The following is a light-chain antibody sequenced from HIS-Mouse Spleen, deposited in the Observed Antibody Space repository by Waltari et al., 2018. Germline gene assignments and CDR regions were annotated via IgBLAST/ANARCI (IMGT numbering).Light chain of an antibody. CDR3: SSYTSSSTWV. CDR1: SSDVGGYHS. Sequence: QSALTQPASVSGSPGQSITISCAGTSSDVGGYHSVSWYQQHPGKAPKPMIYDVSNRPSGVSNRFSGSKSGNTASLTISGLQAEDEADYYCSSYTSSSTWVFGGGTKLTVL. J-gene: IGLJ3*02. CDR2: DVS. V-gene: IGLV2-14*03.